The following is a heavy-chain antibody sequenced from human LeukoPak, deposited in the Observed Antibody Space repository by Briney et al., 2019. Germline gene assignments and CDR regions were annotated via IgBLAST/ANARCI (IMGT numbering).Heavy chain of an antibody. J-gene: IGHJ4*02. CDR2: IGSSSSYI. D-gene: IGHD4-23*01. V-gene: IGHV3-21*01. CDR1: GFTVSSNY. Sequence: PGGSLRLSCAASGFTVSSNYMNWVRQAPGKGLEWVSSIGSSSSYIYYADSVKGRFSISRDNAKNSLYLQMNSLRAEDTAVYYCARGATVRTPPLDYWGQGTLVTVSS. CDR3: ARGATVRTPPLDY.